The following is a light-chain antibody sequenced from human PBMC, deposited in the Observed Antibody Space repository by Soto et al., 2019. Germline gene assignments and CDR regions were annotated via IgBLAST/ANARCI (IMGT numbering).Light chain of an antibody. CDR2: RNN. V-gene: IGLV3-9*01. J-gene: IGLJ2*01. CDR1: NIGSKN. Sequence: SYELTQPLSVSVALGQTARITCGGNNIGSKNVHWYQQKPGQAPVLVIYRNNNRPSGIPERFSGSNSGNTATLTIRRAQAGDEADYYCQVWDSSPFVVFGGGTKLTVL. CDR3: QVWDSSPFVV.